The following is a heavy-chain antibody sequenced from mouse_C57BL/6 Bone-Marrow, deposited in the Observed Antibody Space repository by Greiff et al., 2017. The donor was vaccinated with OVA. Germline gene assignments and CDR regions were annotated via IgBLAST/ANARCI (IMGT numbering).Heavy chain of an antibody. CDR3: ARWGDY. CDR2: IYPGDGDT. V-gene: IGHV1-82*01. J-gene: IGHJ2*01. Sequence: QVQLQQSGPELVKPGASVKISCKASGYAFSSSWINWVKQRPGKGLEWIGRIYPGDGDTNYNGKFKGKATLTADKSSSTAYMQLSSLTSEDSAVYFCARWGDYWGQGTTLTVSS. CDR1: GYAFSSSW.